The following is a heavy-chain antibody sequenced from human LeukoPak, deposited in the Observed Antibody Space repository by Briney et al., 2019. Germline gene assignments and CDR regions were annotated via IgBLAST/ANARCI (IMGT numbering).Heavy chain of an antibody. CDR1: GLTFSSYE. J-gene: IGHJ4*02. CDR2: IDNGGTVK. D-gene: IGHD5/OR15-5a*01. V-gene: IGHV3-48*03. Sequence: GGSLRLSCAASGLTFSSYEMNWVRQAPGKGLEWVSYIDNGGTVKYYADSVKGRFIISRDNARSLVDLQMNSLRAEDTAIYYCARDPNGLYDFDYWGRGTLVTVSS. CDR3: ARDPNGLYDFDY.